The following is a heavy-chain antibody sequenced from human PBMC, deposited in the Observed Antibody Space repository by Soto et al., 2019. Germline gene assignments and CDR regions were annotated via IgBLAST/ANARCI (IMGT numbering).Heavy chain of an antibody. CDR1: GYTLTGYS. CDR2: IDRVSGYR. CDR3: TRDLNGGNPFDY. D-gene: IGHD2-8*01. V-gene: IGHV1-3*01. J-gene: IGHJ4*02. Sequence: QVHFVQSGAEVRQPGASVTISCTPSGYTLTGYSIHWVRQAAGQGLEWLAWIDRVSGYRESSQKFQGRITISKDSSANTIYLDLSSLTSEDTAVYFCTRDLNGGNPFDYWGQGTLVTVSS.